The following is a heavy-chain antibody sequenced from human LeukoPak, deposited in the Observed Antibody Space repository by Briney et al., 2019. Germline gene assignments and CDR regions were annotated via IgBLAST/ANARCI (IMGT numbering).Heavy chain of an antibody. V-gene: IGHV4-59*08. Sequence: SETLSLTCTVSGGSISSYYWSWIRQPPGKGLEWIGDIYYSGSTNYNPSLKSRVTISADTSKNQFSMKLSSVTAADTAVYYCATRSIVGRYYGSGSRREYYFDYWGQGTLVTVSS. J-gene: IGHJ4*02. CDR3: ATRSIVGRYYGSGSRREYYFDY. D-gene: IGHD3-10*01. CDR2: IYYSGST. CDR1: GGSISSYY.